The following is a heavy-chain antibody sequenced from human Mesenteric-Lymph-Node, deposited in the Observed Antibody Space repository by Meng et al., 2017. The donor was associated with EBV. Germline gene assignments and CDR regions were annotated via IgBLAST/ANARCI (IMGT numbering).Heavy chain of an antibody. Sequence: QEQLQEAGPGLVKPSQTLSLTCAVSGGSISSGGYYWSWIRQPPGKGLEWIGYIYYSGDTYYNPSLKSRVTISVDTSKNQFSLKLSSVTAADTAVYYCVGGVAADGSVDYWGQGTLVTVSS. J-gene: IGHJ4*02. D-gene: IGHD6-13*01. CDR1: GGSISSGGYY. CDR2: IYYSGDT. CDR3: VGGVAADGSVDY. V-gene: IGHV4-30-4*01.